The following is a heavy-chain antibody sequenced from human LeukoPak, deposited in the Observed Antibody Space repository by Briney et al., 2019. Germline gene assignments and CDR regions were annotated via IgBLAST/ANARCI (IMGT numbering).Heavy chain of an antibody. CDR1: GYTFTGYY. V-gene: IGHV1-2*02. D-gene: IGHD4-17*01. Sequence: ASVRVSCKASGYTFTGYYMHWVRQAPGQGLEWMGWINPNSGGTNYAQKFQGRVTMTRDTSISTAYMELSRLRSDDTAVYYCARPSHFYGDYGSVDSWGQRNLGTVSS. CDR2: INPNSGGT. J-gene: IGHJ4*02. CDR3: ARPSHFYGDYGSVDS.